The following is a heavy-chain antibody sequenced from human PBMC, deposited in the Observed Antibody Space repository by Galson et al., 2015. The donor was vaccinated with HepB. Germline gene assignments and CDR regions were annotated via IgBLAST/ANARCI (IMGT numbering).Heavy chain of an antibody. V-gene: IGHV1-24*01. D-gene: IGHD3-3*01. CDR1: GYTLTELS. Sequence: SVKVSCKVSGYTLTELSMHWVRQAPGKGLEWMGGFDPEDGETIYAQKFQGRVTMTEDTSTDTAYMELSSLRSEDTAVYYCATVPSALAADTSYDFAYWGQGTLVTVSS. CDR2: FDPEDGET. CDR3: ATVPSALAADTSYDFAY. J-gene: IGHJ4*02.